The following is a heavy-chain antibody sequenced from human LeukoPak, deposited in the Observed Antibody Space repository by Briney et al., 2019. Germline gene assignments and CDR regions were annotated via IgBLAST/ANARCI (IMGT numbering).Heavy chain of an antibody. V-gene: IGHV3-48*03. CDR1: GFTFSSYE. J-gene: IGHJ6*04. Sequence: GGSLSLSCAASGFTFSSYEMNWVRQAPGKGLEGVSYISSSGSTIYYADSVKGRFTISRDNAKNSLYLQMNSLRAEDTAVYYCAELGITMIGGVWGKGTTVTISS. D-gene: IGHD3-10*02. CDR2: ISSSGSTI. CDR3: AELGITMIGGV.